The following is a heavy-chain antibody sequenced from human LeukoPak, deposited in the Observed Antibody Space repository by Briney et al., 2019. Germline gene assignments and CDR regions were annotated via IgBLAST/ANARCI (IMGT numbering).Heavy chain of an antibody. CDR1: DDSISSIY. J-gene: IGHJ4*02. CDR3: ARSRRGYTSDCWED. Sequence: PSETLSLTCTFSDDSISSIYWSWIRQSAGKGLEWIGRIHSSGGTHYNPALRSRVTMSVDTSKDQISLNVTSVTAAETALYYCARSRRGYTSDCWEDWGQGTLVTVSS. CDR2: IHSSGGT. V-gene: IGHV4-4*07. D-gene: IGHD5-18*01.